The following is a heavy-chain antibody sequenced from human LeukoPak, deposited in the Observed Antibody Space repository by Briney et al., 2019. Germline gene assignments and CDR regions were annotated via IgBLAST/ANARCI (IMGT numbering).Heavy chain of an antibody. J-gene: IGHJ3*02. CDR2: INPNSAGT. V-gene: IGHV1-2*06. Sequence: ASVKVSCKASGYTFTGYYMHWGRQAPGQGLEWMGRINPNSAGTNSAQNLQGRVTITSDTSISTAYMELSRLRSDATAVQYCAIASIASRHSVDIWGQGTMFTVSS. D-gene: IGHD6-6*01. CDR3: AIASIASRHSVDI. CDR1: GYTFTGYY.